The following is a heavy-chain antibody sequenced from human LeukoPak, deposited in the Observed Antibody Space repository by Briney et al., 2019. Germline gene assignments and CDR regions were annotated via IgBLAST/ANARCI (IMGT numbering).Heavy chain of an antibody. Sequence: SETLSLTCAANGGSFRGYYWSGIRHPPGKGLEWIGEINHSGSTNYNPSLKSRVTISVDTPKNQFSLKVSSVTPAVPAVYYSARWSPGVRYYYMDVWGKGTTVTVSS. D-gene: IGHD7-27*01. V-gene: IGHV4-34*01. CDR3: ARWSPGVRYYYMDV. CDR2: INHSGST. J-gene: IGHJ6*03. CDR1: GGSFRGYY.